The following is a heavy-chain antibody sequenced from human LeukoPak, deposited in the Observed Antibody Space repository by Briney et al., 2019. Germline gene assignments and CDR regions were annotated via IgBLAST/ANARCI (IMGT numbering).Heavy chain of an antibody. J-gene: IGHJ3*02. CDR2: ISYDGSNK. CDR1: GFTFSRSG. D-gene: IGHD2-15*01. V-gene: IGHV3-30*03. Sequence: GGSLRLSCAASGFTFSRSGMHWVRQAPGKGLEWVAVISYDGSNKYYADSVKGRFTISRDNSKNTLYLQMNSLRAEDTAVYYCARDLGYCSGGSCPHDAFDIWGQGTMVTVSS. CDR3: ARDLGYCSGGSCPHDAFDI.